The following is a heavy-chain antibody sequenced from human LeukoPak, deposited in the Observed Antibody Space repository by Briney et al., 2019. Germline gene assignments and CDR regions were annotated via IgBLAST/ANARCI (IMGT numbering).Heavy chain of an antibody. CDR3: ARQAYYDFWSGSLTPLGYYMDV. D-gene: IGHD3-3*01. J-gene: IGHJ6*03. V-gene: IGHV5-51*01. CDR1: GYSFTSYW. Sequence: KAGESLKISCKGSGYSFTSYWIGWVRQMPGKGLEWMGIIYPGDSDTRYSPSFQGQVTISADKSISTAYLQWSSLKASDTAMYYCARQAYYDFWSGSLTPLGYYMDVWGKGTTVTVSS. CDR2: IYPGDSDT.